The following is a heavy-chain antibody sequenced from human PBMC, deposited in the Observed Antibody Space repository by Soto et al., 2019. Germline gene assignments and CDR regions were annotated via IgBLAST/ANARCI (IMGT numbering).Heavy chain of an antibody. J-gene: IGHJ6*03. D-gene: IGHD3-3*01. CDR2: IYYSGST. CDR3: GGTLFFFSGLLSRVYYYYGYV. Sequence: SETLSLTCTVSGGSISSYYWSWIRQPPGKGLEWNGYIYYSGSTNYNPSLKSRVTISVHTSKNQFSLKLSSVTAADTAVYYWGGTLFFFSGLLSRVYYYYGYVGGKGTTVTVSS. CDR1: GGSISSYY. V-gene: IGHV4-59*08.